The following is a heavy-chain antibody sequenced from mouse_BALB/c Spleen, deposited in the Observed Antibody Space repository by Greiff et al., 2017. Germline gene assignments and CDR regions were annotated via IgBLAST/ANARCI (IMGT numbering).Heavy chain of an antibody. J-gene: IGHJ1*01. CDR2: IDPETGGT. V-gene: IGHV1-15*01. CDR3: ARITTVVARYFDV. Sequence: QVQLQQSGAELVRPGASVTLSCKASGYTFTDYEMHWVKQTPVHGLEWIGAIDPETGGTAYNQKFKGKATLTADKSSSTAYMELRSLTSEDSAVYYCARITTVVARYFDVWGAGTTVTVSS. D-gene: IGHD1-1*01. CDR1: GYTFTDYE.